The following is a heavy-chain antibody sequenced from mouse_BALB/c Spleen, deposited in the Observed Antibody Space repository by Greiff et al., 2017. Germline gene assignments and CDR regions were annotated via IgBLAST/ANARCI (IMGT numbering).Heavy chain of an antibody. V-gene: IGHV1-87*01. CDR2: IYPGDGDT. CDR3: ARGDYGYDGNYFDY. D-gene: IGHD2-2*01. J-gene: IGHJ2*01. CDR1: GYTFTSYW. Sequence: VQRVESGAELARPGASVKLSCKASGYTFTSYWMQWVKQRPGQGLEWIGAIYPGDGDTRYTQKFKGKATLTADKSSSTAYMQLSSLASEDSAVYYCARGDYGYDGNYFDYWGQGTTLTVSS.